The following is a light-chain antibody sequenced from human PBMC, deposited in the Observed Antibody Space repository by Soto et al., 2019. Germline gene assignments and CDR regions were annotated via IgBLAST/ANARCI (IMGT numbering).Light chain of an antibody. CDR3: QQYGSSPYT. CDR1: QSVSSSY. V-gene: IGKV3-20*01. J-gene: IGKJ2*01. Sequence: EIVLTQSPGTLSLSPGERATLSCRASQSVSSSYLAWYQQKPGQAPRLLIYGASSMSTGIPDRFSGSGSGTDFTLTISRLEPEDLPVDYGQQYGSSPYTFGQETKLESK. CDR2: GAS.